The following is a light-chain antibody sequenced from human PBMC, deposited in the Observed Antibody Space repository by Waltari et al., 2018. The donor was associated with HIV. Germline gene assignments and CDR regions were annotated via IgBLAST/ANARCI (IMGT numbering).Light chain of an antibody. CDR2: EVS. V-gene: IGLV2-14*01. J-gene: IGLJ2*01. CDR3: SSYTSTSIPV. CDR1: NSDVGDYNY. Sequence: QSALTQPASVSGCPGQLITIPCTGTNSDVGDYNYVSWYQQHPGKAPKLMIFEVSDRPSGVSNRFSGSKSCNTASLTISGLQAEDEADYYCSSYTSTSIPVFGGGTKLTVL.